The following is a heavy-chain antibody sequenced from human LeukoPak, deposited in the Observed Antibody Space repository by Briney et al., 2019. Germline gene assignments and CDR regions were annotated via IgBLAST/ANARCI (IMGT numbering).Heavy chain of an antibody. J-gene: IGHJ5*02. V-gene: IGHV3-53*01. CDR3: ARDVGRAAASWFDP. Sequence: GGSLRLSCAASGFTFSSYGMHWVRQAPGKGLEWVSVIYSGGSTYYADSVKGRFTISRDNSKNTLYLQMNSLRAEDTAVYYCARDVGRAAASWFDPWGQGTLVTVSS. D-gene: IGHD6-13*01. CDR1: GFTFSSYG. CDR2: IYSGGST.